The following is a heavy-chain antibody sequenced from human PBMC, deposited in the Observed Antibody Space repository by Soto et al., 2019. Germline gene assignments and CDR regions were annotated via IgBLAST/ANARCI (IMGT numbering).Heavy chain of an antibody. CDR3: ARVRLVFTVIWADVFDI. V-gene: IGHV6-1*01. Sequence: PSQTLSLTCAISGDSVSSNSAAWNCIRQSPSRSLEWLGRTYYRSKWYNDYAVSVKSRITINPDTSKNQFSLQLNSVTPEDTAVYYGARVRLVFTVIWADVFDIWGQGTMVTVSS. D-gene: IGHD4-17*01. J-gene: IGHJ3*02. CDR2: TYYRSKWYN. CDR1: GDSVSSNSAA.